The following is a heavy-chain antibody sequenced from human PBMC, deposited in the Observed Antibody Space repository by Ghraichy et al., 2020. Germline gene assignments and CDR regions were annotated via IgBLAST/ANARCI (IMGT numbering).Heavy chain of an antibody. Sequence: GESLNISCKGSGYRFTSYWIGWVRQMPGKGLEWMGIIYPGDSDTRYSPPFQGQVTISADKSISTAYLQWNSLKASDTAMYYCARGGASLKNGFDIWGQGTMVTVSS. D-gene: IGHD3-16*01. J-gene: IGHJ3*02. V-gene: IGHV5-51*01. CDR1: GYRFTSYW. CDR3: ARGGASLKNGFDI. CDR2: IYPGDSDT.